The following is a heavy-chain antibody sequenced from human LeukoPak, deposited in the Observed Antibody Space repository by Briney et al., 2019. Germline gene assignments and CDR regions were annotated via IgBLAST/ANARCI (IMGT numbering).Heavy chain of an antibody. D-gene: IGHD2-2*01. J-gene: IGHJ5*02. V-gene: IGHV4-34*01. CDR1: GGSFSGYY. Sequence: SETLSLTCAVYGGSFSGYYWSWIRQPPGKGLEWIGEINHSGSTNYNPSLKSRVTISVDTSKNQFSLKLSSVTAADTAVYYCATCWGDQLHNWFDPWGQGTLVTVSS. CDR3: ATCWGDQLHNWFDP. CDR2: INHSGST.